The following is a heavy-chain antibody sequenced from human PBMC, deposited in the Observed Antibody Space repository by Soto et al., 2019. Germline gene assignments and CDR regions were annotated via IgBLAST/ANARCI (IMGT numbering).Heavy chain of an antibody. Sequence: EVQLLESGGGLVQPGGSLRLSCAASGFTFTNYAMSWVRQAPGKGLEWVSTVRGGGDGTYYADSVKGRFSPSRDNSRNPVYLQMNRRRAEETAVYYWAQKGLASLETYWNYGDCRDAFDLWGQGTSVTVSS. CDR2: VRGGGDGT. J-gene: IGHJ3*01. D-gene: IGHD2-21*02. CDR3: AQKGLASLETYWNYGDCRDAFDL. CDR1: GFTFTNYA. V-gene: IGHV3-23*01.